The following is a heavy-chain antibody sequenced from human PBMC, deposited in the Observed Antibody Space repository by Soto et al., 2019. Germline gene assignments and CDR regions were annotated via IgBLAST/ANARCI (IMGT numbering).Heavy chain of an antibody. V-gene: IGHV1-2*02. Sequence: ASVKVSCKASGYPFSDNHIHWVRQAPGQGLEWMGWLNPYSGATTFAAKFQGRVTMTRDTSISTSYMELTGLKSDDTAVYYCARVGLIRGVIRGDYYYFDYWGQGTLVTVSS. CDR1: GYPFSDNH. D-gene: IGHD3-10*01. CDR2: LNPYSGAT. CDR3: ARVGLIRGVIRGDYYYFDY. J-gene: IGHJ4*02.